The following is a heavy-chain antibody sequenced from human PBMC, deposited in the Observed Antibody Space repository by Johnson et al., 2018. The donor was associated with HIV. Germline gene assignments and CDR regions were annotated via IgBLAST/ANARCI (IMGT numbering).Heavy chain of an antibody. CDR2: IRYDGSNK. D-gene: IGHD3-22*01. V-gene: IGHV3-30*02. Sequence: QLVESGGGVVQPGRSLRLSCAASGFTFSSYGMHWVRQAPGKGLEWVAFIRYDGSNKYYADSVKGRFTISRDISKNTLYLQMNSLIAEDTALYYCSKGDDYYDSRDYYSKAGDAFDIWGQGTMVTVSS. CDR3: SKGDDYYDSRDYYSKAGDAFDI. J-gene: IGHJ3*02. CDR1: GFTFSSYG.